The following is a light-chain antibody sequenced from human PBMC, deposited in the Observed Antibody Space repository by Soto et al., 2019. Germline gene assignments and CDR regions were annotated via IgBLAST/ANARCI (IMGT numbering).Light chain of an antibody. CDR2: EGS. Sequence: QSALTQPASVSGSPGQSITISCTGTSSDVGSYNLVSWYQQHPGKAPKLMIYEGSKRPSGVSNRFSGSKSGNTASLTISGLQAEDEADYYCFSYAGSSTPHVVFGGGTQLTVL. CDR1: SSDVGSYNL. CDR3: FSYAGSSTPHVV. J-gene: IGLJ2*01. V-gene: IGLV2-23*01.